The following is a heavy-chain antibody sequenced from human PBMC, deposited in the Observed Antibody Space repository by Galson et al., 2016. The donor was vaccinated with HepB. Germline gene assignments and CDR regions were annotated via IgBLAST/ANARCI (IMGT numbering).Heavy chain of an antibody. J-gene: IGHJ6*03. CDR3: ARGSGIAAAGTEGDYYYYYYYMDV. CDR2: INPNSGGT. CDR1: GYTFTGYY. Sequence: SVKVSCKASGYTFTGYYMHWVRQAPGQGLEWMGWINPNSGGTNYAQNFQGWVTMTRDTSISTAYMELSRLRSDDTAVYYCARGSGIAAAGTEGDYYYYYYYMDVWGKGTTVTVSS. D-gene: IGHD6-13*01. V-gene: IGHV1-2*04.